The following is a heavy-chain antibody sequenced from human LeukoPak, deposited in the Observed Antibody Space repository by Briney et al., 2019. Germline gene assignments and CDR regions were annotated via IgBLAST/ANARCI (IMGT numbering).Heavy chain of an antibody. D-gene: IGHD6-19*01. CDR1: GGSFSGYY. CDR2: INHSGST. J-gene: IGHJ4*02. Sequence: PSETLSLTCAVYGGSFSGYYWSWIRQPPGKGLEWIGEINHSGSTNYNPSLKSRVTISVDTSKKQFSLKLSSVTAADTAVYYCARGGWYSDYWGQGTLVTVSS. V-gene: IGHV4-34*01. CDR3: ARGGWYSDY.